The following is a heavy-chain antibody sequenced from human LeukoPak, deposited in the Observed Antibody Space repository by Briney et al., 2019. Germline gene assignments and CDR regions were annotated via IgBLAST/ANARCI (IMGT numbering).Heavy chain of an antibody. D-gene: IGHD6-13*01. V-gene: IGHV3-30*09. Sequence: RGTSLRLSCAASGFTFSSYAIHWVRQAPGKGLEWVAVISYDGSNKYYADSVRGRFAISRDDSKNTLYLLLSGLRDEDTAVYYCARDAGLQLVPLWFFDLWGRGTLVTVSS. CDR3: ARDAGLQLVPLWFFDL. CDR1: GFTFSSYA. J-gene: IGHJ2*01. CDR2: ISYDGSNK.